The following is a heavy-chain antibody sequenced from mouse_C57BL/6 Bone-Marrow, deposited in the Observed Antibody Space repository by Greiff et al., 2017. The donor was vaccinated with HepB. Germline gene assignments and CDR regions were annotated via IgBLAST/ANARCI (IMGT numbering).Heavy chain of an antibody. CDR1: GYTFTEYT. Sequence: QVQLKHSGAELVKPGASVKLSCKASGYTFTEYTIHWVKQRSGQGLEWIGWFYPGSGSIKYNEKFKDKATLTADKSSSTVYMELSRLTSEDSAVYFCARHEDRPMVTTDGLWFAYWGQGTLVTVSA. J-gene: IGHJ3*01. V-gene: IGHV1-62-2*01. CDR3: ARHEDRPMVTTDGLWFAY. D-gene: IGHD2-2*01. CDR2: FYPGSGSI.